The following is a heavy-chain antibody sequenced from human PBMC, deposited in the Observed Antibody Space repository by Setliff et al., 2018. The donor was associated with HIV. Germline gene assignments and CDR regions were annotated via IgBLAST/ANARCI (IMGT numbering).Heavy chain of an antibody. D-gene: IGHD3-10*01. Sequence: GGSLRLSCVTSTFNFRSYALHWVRQAPGKGLEWVAVISSDGSNKYYADSVKGRFTISRDNSKNTLYLQMNSLRPEDTAVYYCARLRPYNSALDYWGQGTLVTVSS. V-gene: IGHV3-30*04. CDR1: TFNFRSYA. J-gene: IGHJ4*02. CDR3: ARLRPYNSALDY. CDR2: ISSDGSNK.